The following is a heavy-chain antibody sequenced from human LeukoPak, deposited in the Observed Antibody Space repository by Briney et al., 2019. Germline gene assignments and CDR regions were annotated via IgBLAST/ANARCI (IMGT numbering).Heavy chain of an antibody. CDR3: ARSYDSSGYWKARFDY. V-gene: IGHV1-18*01. D-gene: IGHD3-22*01. CDR2: ISAYNGNT. CDR1: GYTFTSYG. J-gene: IGHJ4*02. Sequence: ASVKVSCKASGYTFTSYGISWVRQAPGQGLEWMGWISAYNGNTNYAQKFQGRVTMTTDTSTSTAYMELRSLRSDDTAVYYCARSYDSSGYWKARFDYWGQGTLVTVSS.